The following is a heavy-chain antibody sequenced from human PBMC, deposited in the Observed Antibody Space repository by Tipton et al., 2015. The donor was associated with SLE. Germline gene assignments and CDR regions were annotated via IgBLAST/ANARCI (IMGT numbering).Heavy chain of an antibody. CDR2: INPSGNT. V-gene: IGHV4-34*01. CDR1: GGSFSGYY. J-gene: IGHJ6*02. CDR3: ARGRDGMDVFVMDV. Sequence: TLSLTCAVYGGSFSGYYWSWIRQPPGKGLEWIGEINPSGNTNYNPSLKSRVTTSVDTSKNQLSLKLHYVTATDTAVYYCARGRDGMDVFVMDVWGPGTTVTVSS. D-gene: IGHD1-14*01.